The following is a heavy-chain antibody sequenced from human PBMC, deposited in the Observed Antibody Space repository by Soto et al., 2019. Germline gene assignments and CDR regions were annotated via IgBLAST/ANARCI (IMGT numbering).Heavy chain of an antibody. V-gene: IGHV1-3*01. Sequence: ASVKVSCKASGYTFTSYAMHWVRQAPGQRLEWMGWINAGNGNTKYSQKFQGRVTITRDTSASTAYMELSSLRSEDTAVYYCAVLMWGSGSYYKSRDPTVDYWGQGT. J-gene: IGHJ4*02. D-gene: IGHD3-10*01. CDR2: INAGNGNT. CDR1: GYTFTSYA. CDR3: AVLMWGSGSYYKSRDPTVDY.